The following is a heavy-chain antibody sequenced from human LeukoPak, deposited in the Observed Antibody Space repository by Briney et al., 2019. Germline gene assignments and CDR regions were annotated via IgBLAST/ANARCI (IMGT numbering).Heavy chain of an antibody. CDR1: GGSISSYY. D-gene: IGHD4-23*01. CDR2: IYYSGST. V-gene: IGHV4-59*08. Sequence: SETLSLTCTVSGGSISSYYWSWIRQPPRKGLEWIGYIYYSGSTTYNPSLKSRVTISVETSKNQFSLKLSSVTAADTAVYYCARHAYGGNNFWFDPWGQGTLVTVSS. J-gene: IGHJ5*02. CDR3: ARHAYGGNNFWFDP.